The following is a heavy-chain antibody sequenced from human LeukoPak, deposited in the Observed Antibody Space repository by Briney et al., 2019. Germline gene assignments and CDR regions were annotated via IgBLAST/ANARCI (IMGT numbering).Heavy chain of an antibody. Sequence: ASVKVSCKASGYTFTSYDINWVRQATGQGLEWMGWMNPNSGNTGYAQKFQGGVTMTRNTSISTAYMELSSLRSEDTAVYYCAREVETNWFDPWGQGTLVTVPS. D-gene: IGHD5-24*01. CDR3: AREVETNWFDP. CDR1: GYTFTSYD. V-gene: IGHV1-8*01. CDR2: MNPNSGNT. J-gene: IGHJ5*02.